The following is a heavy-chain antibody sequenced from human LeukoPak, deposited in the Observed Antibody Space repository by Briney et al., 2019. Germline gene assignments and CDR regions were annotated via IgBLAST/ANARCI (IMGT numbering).Heavy chain of an antibody. CDR2: ISSSSSYI. Sequence: GGSLRLSCAASGFTFSSYSMNWVRQAPGKGLEWVSSISSSSSYIYYADSVKGRFTISRDNAKNSLYLQMNSLRAEDTAVYYCARDNPTTVVTPDALDIWGQGTMVTVSS. D-gene: IGHD4-23*01. CDR1: GFTFSSYS. J-gene: IGHJ3*02. CDR3: ARDNPTTVVTPDALDI. V-gene: IGHV3-21*01.